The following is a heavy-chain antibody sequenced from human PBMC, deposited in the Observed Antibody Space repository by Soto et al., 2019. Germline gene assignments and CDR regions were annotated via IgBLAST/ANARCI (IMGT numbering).Heavy chain of an antibody. CDR2: IYPGDSDT. CDR1: GYSFTSYW. Sequence: PGESLKISGKGSGYSFTSYWIGWVRRMPGKGLEWMGIIYPGDSDTRYSPSFQGQVTISADKSISTAYLQWSSLKASDTAMYYCARRSYYDFWSGSLDVWGQGTTVTVSS. J-gene: IGHJ6*02. V-gene: IGHV5-51*01. CDR3: ARRSYYDFWSGSLDV. D-gene: IGHD3-3*01.